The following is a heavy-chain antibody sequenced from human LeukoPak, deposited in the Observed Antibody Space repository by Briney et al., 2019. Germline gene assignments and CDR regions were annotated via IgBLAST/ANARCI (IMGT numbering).Heavy chain of an antibody. CDR3: ARGLMGIPNRGNYYFDY. J-gene: IGHJ4*02. Sequence: ASVKVSCKASGGTFSSYAISWVRQAPGQGLEWMGGIIPIFGTANYAQKFQGRVTITTDESTSTAYMELSSLRSEDTAVYYCARGLMGIPNRGNYYFDYWGQGTLVTVSS. V-gene: IGHV1-69*05. CDR2: IIPIFGTA. D-gene: IGHD1-7*01. CDR1: GGTFSSYA.